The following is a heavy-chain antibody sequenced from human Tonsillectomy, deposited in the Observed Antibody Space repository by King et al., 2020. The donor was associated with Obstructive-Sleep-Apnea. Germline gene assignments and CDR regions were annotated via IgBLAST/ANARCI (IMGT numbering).Heavy chain of an antibody. D-gene: IGHD2-8*02. CDR3: VSGWLAGASDPSLFSF. V-gene: IGHV1-2*02. CDR1: GYRFTDYY. J-gene: IGHJ4*02. CDR2: INPNSGGT. Sequence: QLVQSGAEVKKPGASVKVSCKPSGYRFTDYYIHWVRLAPGQGLAWVGWINPNSGGTHFADRFQGRVTMTRDTSINTAYMELNRLRSDDTAVYYCVSGWLAGASDPSLFSFWGRRPLVPVSS.